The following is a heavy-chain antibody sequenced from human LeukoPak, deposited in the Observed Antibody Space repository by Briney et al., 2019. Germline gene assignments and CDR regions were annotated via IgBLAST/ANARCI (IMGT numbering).Heavy chain of an antibody. CDR1: GGSISSYY. D-gene: IGHD4-17*01. CDR3: ARELGDYVDY. J-gene: IGHJ4*02. Sequence: SETLSLTCTVSGGSISSYYWSWIRQPPGKGLEWIGYIYYSGSTNYNPSLKSRVTISVDTSKNQFSLRLSSVTAADTAVYHCARELGDYVDYWGQGTLVTVSS. CDR2: IYYSGST. V-gene: IGHV4-59*01.